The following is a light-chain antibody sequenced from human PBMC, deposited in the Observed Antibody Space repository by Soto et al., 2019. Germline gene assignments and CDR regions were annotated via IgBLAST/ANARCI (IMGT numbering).Light chain of an antibody. J-gene: IGKJ3*01. V-gene: IGKV1-9*01. CDR3: QQLNSYPLT. Sequence: DIQLMQSPSFLSASVGDRVTITCRASQGISSYLAWYQQKPGKAPKLLIYAASTLQSGVPSRFSGSGSGTEFTLTISSLQPEDSATYYCQQLNSYPLTFGPGTKVDIK. CDR2: AAS. CDR1: QGISSY.